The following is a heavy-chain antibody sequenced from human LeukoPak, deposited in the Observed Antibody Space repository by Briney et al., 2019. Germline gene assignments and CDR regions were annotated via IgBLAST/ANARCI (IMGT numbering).Heavy chain of an antibody. Sequence: ASVNVSCQASGYTFTRYHLHEVRQAPGQGLEWVGLINPSGGSTSSAQKYHGRVTMTRDMSTSTVYMELSSLRSEDTAVYYCARDHDLTGTYEYLKYWGQGTLVSVSS. CDR1: GYTFTRYH. J-gene: IGHJ4*02. CDR2: INPSGGST. CDR3: ARDHDLTGTYEYLKY. D-gene: IGHD7-27*01. V-gene: IGHV1-46*01.